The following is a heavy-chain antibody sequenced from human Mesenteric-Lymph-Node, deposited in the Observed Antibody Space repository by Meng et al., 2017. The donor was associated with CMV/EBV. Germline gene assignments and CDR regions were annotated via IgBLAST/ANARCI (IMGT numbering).Heavy chain of an antibody. D-gene: IGHD4-11*01. CDR1: GFTFSTYA. Sequence: GESLKISCAASGFTFSTYAMSWVRQAPGKGLEWVSGISASGGSTYYADSVRGRFTISRDDSKNTLYLQMNSLGAEDTAVYYCARDNTITTFGWFDPWGQGTLVTVSS. J-gene: IGHJ5*02. CDR3: ARDNTITTFGWFDP. V-gene: IGHV3-23*01. CDR2: ISASGGST.